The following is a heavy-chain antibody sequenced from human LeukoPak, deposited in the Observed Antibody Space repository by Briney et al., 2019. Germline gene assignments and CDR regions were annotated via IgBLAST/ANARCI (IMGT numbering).Heavy chain of an antibody. J-gene: IGHJ5*02. Sequence: SETLSLTCTVSGGSISSSSYYWGWIRQPPGKGLEWIGSIYYSGSTYYNPTLKSRVTISVDTSKNQFSLKLRSVTAADTAVYYCARGGRYGGWFDPWGQGTLVTVSS. CDR1: GGSISSSSYY. D-gene: IGHD1-14*01. CDR2: IYYSGST. CDR3: ARGGRYGGWFDP. V-gene: IGHV4-39*07.